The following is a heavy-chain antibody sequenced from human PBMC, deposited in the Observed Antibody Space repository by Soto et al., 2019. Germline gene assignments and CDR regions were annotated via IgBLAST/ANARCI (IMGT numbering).Heavy chain of an antibody. CDR3: ASFLTYSSYYYYYGMDV. CDR1: GFTFSSYA. V-gene: IGHV3-30-3*01. J-gene: IGHJ6*02. Sequence: PGGSLRLSCAASGFTFSSYAMHWVRQAPGKGLEWVAVISYDGYNKYYADSVKGRFTISRDNAKNTLYLQMNSLRAEDTSVYYCASFLTYSSYYYYYGMDVWGQGTTVTVSS. CDR2: ISYDGYNK. D-gene: IGHD6-13*01.